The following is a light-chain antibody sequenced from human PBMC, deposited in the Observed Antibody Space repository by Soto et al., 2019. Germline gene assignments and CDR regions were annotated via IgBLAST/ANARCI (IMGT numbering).Light chain of an antibody. CDR2: AAS. J-gene: IGKJ1*01. CDR1: QAIRTD. Sequence: DIQMTQSPSSLSASVGIRVTITCRASQAIRTDLGWYQQKPGKAPKRLIYAASILQSGVPERFSVSGSGTEFTLTIDSLQPEDFATYYCLQHNNYPWTFGQGTKVEIK. CDR3: LQHNNYPWT. V-gene: IGKV1-17*01.